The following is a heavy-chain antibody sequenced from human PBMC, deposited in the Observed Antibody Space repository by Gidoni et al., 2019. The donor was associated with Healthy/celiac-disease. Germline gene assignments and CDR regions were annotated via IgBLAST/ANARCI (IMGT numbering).Heavy chain of an antibody. J-gene: IGHJ6*03. Sequence: QVQLQESGPGLVKPSETLSLTCTVSGGSVSSGSYYWSWIRQPPGKGLEWIGYIYYSGSTNYNPSLKSRVTISVDTSKNQFSLKLSSVTAADTAVYYCAREATRGRHDYYDYYMDVWGKGTTVTVSS. V-gene: IGHV4-61*01. CDR3: AREATRGRHDYYDYYMDV. CDR2: IYYSGST. CDR1: GGSVSSGSYY.